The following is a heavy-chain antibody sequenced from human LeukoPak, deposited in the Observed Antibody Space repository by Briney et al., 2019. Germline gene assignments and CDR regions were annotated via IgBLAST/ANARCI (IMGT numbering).Heavy chain of an antibody. CDR1: GYTFTSYY. D-gene: IGHD3-22*01. CDR2: INPSGGST. Sequence: ASVKVSCKASGYTFTSYYMHWVRQAPGQGLEWMGIINPSGGSTSYAQKFQGRVTMTRDMSTSTVYMELSSLRSEDTAVYYCARDLEYYDSSGPMTEHYWGQGTLVTVSS. CDR3: ARDLEYYDSSGPMTEHY. V-gene: IGHV1-46*01. J-gene: IGHJ4*02.